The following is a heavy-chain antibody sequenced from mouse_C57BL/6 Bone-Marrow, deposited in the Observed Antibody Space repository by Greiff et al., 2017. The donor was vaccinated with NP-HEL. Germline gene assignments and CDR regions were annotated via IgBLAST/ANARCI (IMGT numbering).Heavy chain of an antibody. D-gene: IGHD1-1*01. CDR1: GYAFSSSW. Sequence: VQLQQSGPELVKPGASVKISCKASGYAFSSSWLNWVKQRPGTGLEWIGRIYPGDGDTNYNGKFKGKATLTADKSSSTAYMQLSSLTSEDSAVYFCARDYYYGSSFFDYWGQGTTLTVSS. CDR2: IYPGDGDT. V-gene: IGHV1-82*01. CDR3: ARDYYYGSSFFDY. J-gene: IGHJ2*01.